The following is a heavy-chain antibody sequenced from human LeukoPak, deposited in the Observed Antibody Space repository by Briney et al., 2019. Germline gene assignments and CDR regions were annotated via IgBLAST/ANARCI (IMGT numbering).Heavy chain of an antibody. V-gene: IGHV4-39*07. CDR3: ARKSGYARDY. CDR1: GGSISSGGYF. Sequence: PSETLSLTCTVSGGSISSGGYFWNWIRQPPGKGLEWIGEINHSGSTSNHNPSLKSRVTMSVDTSKNQFSLKLSSVTAADTAVYYCARKSGYARDYRGQGNLVTVSS. J-gene: IGHJ4*02. CDR2: INHSGST. D-gene: IGHD5-12*01.